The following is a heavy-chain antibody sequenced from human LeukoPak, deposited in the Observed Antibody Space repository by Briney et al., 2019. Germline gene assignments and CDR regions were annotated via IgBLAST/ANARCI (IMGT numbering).Heavy chain of an antibody. Sequence: PGGSLRLSCAASGFTFSSYSMNWVRQAPGKGLECVSSISTSSTYIYYADSVKGRFTISRDNAKNSLYLQMSSLRAEDTAVYYCASYLTSIPSGMDVWGQGTTVTVSS. CDR1: GFTFSSYS. D-gene: IGHD2/OR15-2a*01. V-gene: IGHV3-21*01. CDR2: ISTSSTYI. CDR3: ASYLTSIPSGMDV. J-gene: IGHJ6*02.